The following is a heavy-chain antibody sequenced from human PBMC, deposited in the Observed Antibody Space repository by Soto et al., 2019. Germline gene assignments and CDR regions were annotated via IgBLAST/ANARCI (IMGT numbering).Heavy chain of an antibody. D-gene: IGHD3-22*01. V-gene: IGHV1-69*06. Sequence: QVQLVQSGAEVKKPGSSVKVSCKASGGTFSSYAISWVRQAPGQGLEWMGGIIPIFGTANYAQKFQGRVTITAEKSTRTAYMELSSLRSEDTAVYYCANCYYDSSGYPGTDYYGMDVWGQGTTVTVSS. CDR1: GGTFSSYA. CDR2: IIPIFGTA. CDR3: ANCYYDSSGYPGTDYYGMDV. J-gene: IGHJ6*02.